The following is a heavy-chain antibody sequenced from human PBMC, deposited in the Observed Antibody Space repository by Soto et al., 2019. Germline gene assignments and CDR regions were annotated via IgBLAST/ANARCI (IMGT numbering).Heavy chain of an antibody. J-gene: IGHJ4*02. Sequence: GGSLRLSCAASGFTFSSYSMNWVRQAPGKGLEWVSYISSSSSTIYYADSVKGRFTISRDNAKNSLYLQMTNMDPVDTATYYCAHRQRLDYDFWSGYPAPDFDYWGQGTLVTVSS. CDR2: ISSSSSTI. CDR3: AHRQRLDYDFWSGYPAPDFDY. CDR1: GFTFSSYS. V-gene: IGHV3-48*01. D-gene: IGHD3-3*01.